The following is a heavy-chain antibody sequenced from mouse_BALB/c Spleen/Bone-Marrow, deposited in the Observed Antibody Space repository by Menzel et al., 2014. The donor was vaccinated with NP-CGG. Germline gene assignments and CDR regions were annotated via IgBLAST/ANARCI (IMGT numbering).Heavy chain of an antibody. CDR3: ARGGNYLDY. V-gene: IGHV5-9-4*01. CDR1: GFTFSSYA. CDR2: ISSGGSYT. J-gene: IGHJ2*01. Sequence: EVMLVESGGGLVKPGGSLKLSCAAPGFTFSSYAMSWVRQSPEKRLEWVAEISSGGSYTYYPDTVTGRFTISRDNAKNTLYLEMSSLRSEDTAMYYCARGGNYLDYWGQGTTLTVSS.